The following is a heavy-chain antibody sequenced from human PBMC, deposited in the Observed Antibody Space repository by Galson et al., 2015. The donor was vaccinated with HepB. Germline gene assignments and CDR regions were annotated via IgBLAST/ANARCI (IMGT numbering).Heavy chain of an antibody. V-gene: IGHV3-72*01. Sequence: LRLSCAASGFTLSDHFMDWVRQPPGEGLEWVGRTRNKRNSYTTEYAASVKGRFTISREDSKNSLYLQLNILKTEGTAVYYCTRGLGCSGTSCYGAFDVWGQGTMVTVSS. D-gene: IGHD2-2*01. CDR2: TRNKRNSYTT. CDR1: GFTLSDHF. CDR3: TRGLGCSGTSCYGAFDV. J-gene: IGHJ3*01.